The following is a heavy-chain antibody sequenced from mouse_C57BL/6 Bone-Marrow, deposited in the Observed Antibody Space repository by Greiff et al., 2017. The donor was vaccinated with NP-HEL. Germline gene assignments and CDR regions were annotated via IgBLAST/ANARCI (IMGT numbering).Heavy chain of an antibody. CDR3: ARSALYYGNYDYYAMDY. Sequence: EVQLKESGPGLAKPSQTLSLTCSVTGYSITSDYWNWIRKFPGNKLEYMGYISYSGSTYYNPSLKSRISITRDTSKNQYYLQLNSVTTEDTATYYCARSALYYGNYDYYAMDYWGQGTSVTVSS. CDR1: GYSITSDY. D-gene: IGHD2-1*01. V-gene: IGHV3-8*01. CDR2: ISYSGST. J-gene: IGHJ4*01.